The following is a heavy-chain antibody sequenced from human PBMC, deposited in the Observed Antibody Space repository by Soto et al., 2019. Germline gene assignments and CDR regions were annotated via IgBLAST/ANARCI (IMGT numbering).Heavy chain of an antibody. CDR2: IYYSGST. Sequence: SETLSLTCTVSGGSISSGGYYWSWIRQHPGKGLEWIGYIYYSGSTYYNPSLKSRVTISVDTSKNQFSLKLSSVTAADTAVYYCATSDYSNYQNWFDPWGQGTLVTVSS. CDR1: GGSISSGGYY. J-gene: IGHJ5*02. D-gene: IGHD4-4*01. V-gene: IGHV4-31*03. CDR3: ATSDYSNYQNWFDP.